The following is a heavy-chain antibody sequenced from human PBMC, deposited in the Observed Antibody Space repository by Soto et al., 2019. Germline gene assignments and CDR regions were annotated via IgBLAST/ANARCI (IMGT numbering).Heavy chain of an antibody. CDR1: GDTFTSYY. CDR2: INPSGGST. Sequence: ASVKVSCKASGDTFTSYYMHWVRQAPGQGLEWMGIINPSGGSTSYAQKFQGRVTMTRDTSTSTVYMELSSLRSEDTAVYYCARAGGIRFLEWPITGGAFDIWGQGTMVTVSS. V-gene: IGHV1-46*01. CDR3: ARAGGIRFLEWPITGGAFDI. D-gene: IGHD3-3*01. J-gene: IGHJ3*02.